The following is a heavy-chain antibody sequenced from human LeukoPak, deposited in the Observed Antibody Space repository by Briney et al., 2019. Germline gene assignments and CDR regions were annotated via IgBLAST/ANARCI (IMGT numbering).Heavy chain of an antibody. Sequence: GGSLRLSCVASGFTFSSYAMSWVRQAPGKGLEWVASIKQDGSEKYYVDSVKGRFTISRDNAKNSLYLQMNSLRAEDTAVYYCARDGPGMDVWGQGTTVTVSS. CDR3: ARDGPGMDV. CDR1: GFTFSSYA. V-gene: IGHV3-7*01. CDR2: IKQDGSEK. J-gene: IGHJ6*02.